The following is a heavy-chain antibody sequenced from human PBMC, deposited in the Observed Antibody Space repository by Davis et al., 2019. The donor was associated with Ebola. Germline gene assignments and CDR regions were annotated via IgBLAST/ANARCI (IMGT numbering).Heavy chain of an antibody. CDR1: GFTFTKFW. Sequence: PGGSLRLSCAASGFTFTKFWMGWVRQAPGKGLEWVATVQPAGSVDLYVGSVKGRFTVSRDNAKNSLYLQMNSLRAEDTALYYCARDRGYSSFDYWGHGTQVTVS. D-gene: IGHD5-18*01. V-gene: IGHV3-7*03. CDR2: VQPAGSVD. J-gene: IGHJ4*01. CDR3: ARDRGYSSFDY.